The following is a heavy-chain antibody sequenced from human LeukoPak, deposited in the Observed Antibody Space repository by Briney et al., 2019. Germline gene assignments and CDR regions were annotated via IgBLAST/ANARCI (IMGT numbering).Heavy chain of an antibody. CDR1: GFTFSSYA. V-gene: IGHV3-9*01. D-gene: IGHD6-13*01. Sequence: PGGSLRLSCAASGFTFSSYAMSWVRQAPGKGLEWVSGISWNSGSIGYADSVKGRFTISRDNAKNSLYLQMNSLRAEDTALYYCAKGSQLVRSFLDYWGQGTLVTVSS. CDR2: ISWNSGSI. J-gene: IGHJ4*02. CDR3: AKGSQLVRSFLDY.